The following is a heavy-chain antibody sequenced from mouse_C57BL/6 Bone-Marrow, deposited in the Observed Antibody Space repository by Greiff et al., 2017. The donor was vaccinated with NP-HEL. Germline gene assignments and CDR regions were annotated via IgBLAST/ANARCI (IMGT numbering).Heavy chain of an antibody. CDR1: GYTFTSYW. V-gene: IGHV1-64*01. CDR3: AICGYYHY. Sequence: QVQLQQPGAELVKPGASVKLSCKASGYTFTSYWMHWVKQRPGQGLEWIGMIRPNSGSTNYTQKFKGKATLTVDKSSSTAYMQLSSLTSEDSAVYYCAICGYYHYWGQGTTLTGSS. J-gene: IGHJ2*01. D-gene: IGHD2-3*01. CDR2: IRPNSGST.